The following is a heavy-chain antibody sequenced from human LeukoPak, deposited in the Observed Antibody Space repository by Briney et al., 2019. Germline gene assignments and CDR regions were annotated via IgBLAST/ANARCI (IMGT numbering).Heavy chain of an antibody. CDR3: ARGLWPYFDF. J-gene: IGHJ4*02. V-gene: IGHV6-1*01. Sequence: SQTLSLTFAISGDSVSVNTVTWSWIRQSPGRGLEWLGRTYYRSKWYNDYALSVKGRISVNPNTSKNQFSLQLNSVTPEDTAVYYCARGLWPYFDFWGQGTLVTVSS. CDR1: GDSVSVNTVT. D-gene: IGHD3-16*01. CDR2: TYYRSKWYN.